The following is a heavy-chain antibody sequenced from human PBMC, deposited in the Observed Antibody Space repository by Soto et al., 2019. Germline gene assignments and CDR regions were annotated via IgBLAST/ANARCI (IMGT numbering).Heavy chain of an antibody. CDR3: ARVLALVPRAFDY. D-gene: IGHD3-3*02. CDR1: CGSISSYF. J-gene: IGHJ4*02. CDR2: VYYTGTT. Sequence: SETLSLTRTVSCGSISSYFYIWVRQPPGKELEWFGPVYYTGTTDYNPSLKSRVTISMATSKTHFSLNLRSVTAGATAVYYCARVLALVPRAFDYWGQGHLVTVS. V-gene: IGHV4-59*01.